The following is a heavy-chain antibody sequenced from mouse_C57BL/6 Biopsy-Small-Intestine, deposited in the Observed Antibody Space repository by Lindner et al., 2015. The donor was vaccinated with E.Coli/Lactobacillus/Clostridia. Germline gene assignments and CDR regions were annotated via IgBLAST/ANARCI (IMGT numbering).Heavy chain of an antibody. Sequence: VQLQESGAELMKPGASVKISCKASGYTSTGYWIEWVKQRPGHGLEWIGEILPGSGYTNDKEKFKGKATFTADTSSNTAYMQLSSLTTEDSAIYYCARAYSNWYFDVWGTGTTVTVSS. CDR1: GYTSTGYW. D-gene: IGHD2-5*01. J-gene: IGHJ1*03. V-gene: IGHV1-9*01. CDR3: ARAYSNWYFDV. CDR2: ILPGSGYT.